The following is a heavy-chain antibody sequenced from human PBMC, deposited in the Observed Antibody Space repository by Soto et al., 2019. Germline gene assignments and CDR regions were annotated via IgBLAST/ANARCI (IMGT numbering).Heavy chain of an antibody. D-gene: IGHD2-15*01. Sequence: LVESGGGVVQPGRSLRLSCEASGFTFRSYAMHWVRQVPGKGPQWVAVISHDGSSEYYADSVKGRFTISRDNFKNTLYLEMTSLRVEDSAVYYCARPPVGRSMKLVAFDIWGLGTRVTVSS. CDR1: GFTFRSYA. CDR3: ARPPVGRSMKLVAFDI. CDR2: ISHDGSSE. V-gene: IGHV3-30-3*01. J-gene: IGHJ3*02.